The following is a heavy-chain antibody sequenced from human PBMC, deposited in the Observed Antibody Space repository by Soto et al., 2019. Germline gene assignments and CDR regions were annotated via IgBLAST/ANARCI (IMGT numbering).Heavy chain of an antibody. D-gene: IGHD2-15*01. CDR3: ATSSPKHCRGAACYENWPDP. J-gene: IGHJ5*02. CDR2: IIPMFGTV. V-gene: IGHV1-69*13. Sequence: SVRVSCKASGYSFTGYYIHWVRLAPGQGLEWMGGIIPMFGTVNYAQKFQGRLTITADESTSTAYMELSTLRSDDTAVYSCATSSPKHCRGAACYENWPDPWAQRALVTV. CDR1: GYSFTGYY.